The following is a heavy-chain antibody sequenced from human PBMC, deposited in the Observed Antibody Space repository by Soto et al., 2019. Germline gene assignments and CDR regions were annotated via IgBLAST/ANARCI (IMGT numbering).Heavy chain of an antibody. CDR1: GFTFSSYG. CDR3: ARCAGGGSCHYYGMDV. D-gene: IGHD2-15*01. J-gene: IGHJ6*02. V-gene: IGHV3-33*01. Sequence: GGSLRLSCAASGFTFSSYGMHWVRQAPGKGLEWVAVIWYDGSNKYYADSVKGRFTISRDNSKNTLYLQMNSLRAEDTAVYYCARCAGGGSCHYYGMDVWGQGTTVTVSS. CDR2: IWYDGSNK.